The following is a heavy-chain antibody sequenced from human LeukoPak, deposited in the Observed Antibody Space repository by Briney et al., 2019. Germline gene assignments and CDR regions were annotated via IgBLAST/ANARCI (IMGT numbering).Heavy chain of an antibody. Sequence: SETLSLTCAVYGGSFSGYYWSWIRQPPGKGLEWIGEINHSGSTNYNPSLKSRVTISVDTSKNQFSLKLSSVTAADTAVYYCARDYYYDSSGYYYGTYAFDIWGQGTMVTVSS. CDR3: ARDYYYDSSGYYYGTYAFDI. D-gene: IGHD3-22*01. J-gene: IGHJ3*02. CDR2: INHSGST. CDR1: GGSFSGYY. V-gene: IGHV4-34*01.